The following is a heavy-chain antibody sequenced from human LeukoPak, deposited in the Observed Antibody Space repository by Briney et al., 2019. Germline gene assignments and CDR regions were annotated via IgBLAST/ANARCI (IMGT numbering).Heavy chain of an antibody. CDR1: GYTFTGYY. Sequence: ASVKVSCTASGYTFTGYYMHWVRQAPGQGLEWMGRINPNSGGTNYAQKFQGRVTMTRDTSISTAYMELSRLRSDDTAVYYCAREVPIRPRSSQGWFDPWGQRTLVTVSS. CDR2: INPNSGGT. V-gene: IGHV1-2*06. CDR3: AREVPIRPRSSQGWFDP. J-gene: IGHJ5*02. D-gene: IGHD2-15*01.